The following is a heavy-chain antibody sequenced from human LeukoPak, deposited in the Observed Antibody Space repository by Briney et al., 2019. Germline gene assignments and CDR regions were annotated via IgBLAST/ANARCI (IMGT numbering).Heavy chain of an antibody. J-gene: IGHJ4*02. CDR2: IREERGQE. CDR1: GLTVSNHW. Sequence: GGSLRLSCVASGLTVSNHWMSWVRQAPGKGLEWVANIREERGQEYYVDSVKGRFTISKNSAKNSLYLQMNTLRVEDTAMYYCASLDTAKQPLADHWGQGTLVTVSS. V-gene: IGHV3-7*03. D-gene: IGHD5-18*01. CDR3: ASLDTAKQPLADH.